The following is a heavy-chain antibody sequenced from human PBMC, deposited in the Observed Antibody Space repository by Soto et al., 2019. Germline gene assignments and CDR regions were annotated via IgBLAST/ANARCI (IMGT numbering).Heavy chain of an antibody. J-gene: IGHJ4*02. Sequence: SESLSLTGTVSGGSSSSGDYYWSWIRQPPGKGLEWIGYSYYSGSTYYNPSLKSRVTISVDTSKNQFSLKLSSVTAADTAVYYCARDIEFGLPAASRSPLAGYFDYWGQGTLVTVSS. CDR3: ARDIEFGLPAASRSPLAGYFDY. D-gene: IGHD2-2*01. CDR2: SYYSGST. CDR1: GGSSSSGDYY. V-gene: IGHV4-30-4*01.